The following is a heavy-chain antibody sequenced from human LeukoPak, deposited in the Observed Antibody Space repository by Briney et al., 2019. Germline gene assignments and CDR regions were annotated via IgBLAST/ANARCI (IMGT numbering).Heavy chain of an antibody. J-gene: IGHJ3*02. CDR2: IYSSVST. D-gene: IGHD6-6*01. CDR1: GDSISDHY. CDR3: ARTDPIYIVPFEYSSSSYAFDI. V-gene: IGHV4-4*09. Sequence: SETLSLTCTVSGDSISDHYWSWIRQPPGEGLEWIGYIYSSVSTNYNPSLKSRVTISIDTSKSQFSLKLTSVTAADTGVYYCARTDPIYIVPFEYSSSSYAFDIWGQGTMVTVSS.